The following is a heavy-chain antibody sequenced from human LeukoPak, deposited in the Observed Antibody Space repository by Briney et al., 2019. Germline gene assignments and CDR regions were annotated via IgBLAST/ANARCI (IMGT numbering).Heavy chain of an antibody. CDR2: MNPNSGNT. CDR3: ARCIGSSYYYYYYGMDV. Sequence: ASVKASCKASGYTFTSYDINWVRQATGQGLEWMGWMNPNSGNTGYAQKFQGRVTMTRNTSISTAYMELSSLRSEDTAVYYCARCIGSSYYYYYYGMDVWGQGTTVTVSS. CDR1: GYTFTSYD. V-gene: IGHV1-8*01. J-gene: IGHJ6*02. D-gene: IGHD6-13*01.